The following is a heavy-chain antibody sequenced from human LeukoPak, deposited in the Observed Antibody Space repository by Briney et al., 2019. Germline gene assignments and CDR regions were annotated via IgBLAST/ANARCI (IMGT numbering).Heavy chain of an antibody. CDR3: AKTGDYFDSSDYYRPDAFDI. D-gene: IGHD3-22*01. CDR2: ITGRGGRT. CDR1: GISFSTYA. V-gene: IGHV3-23*01. J-gene: IGHJ3*02. Sequence: RAGGSLRLSCAASGISFSTYAMSWVRQAPGKGLEWVSAITGRGGRTYYADSVKGRFTISRDKSNNTLYLQMNSLRAEDTALYYCAKTGDYFDSSDYYRPDAFDIWGQGTMVTVSS.